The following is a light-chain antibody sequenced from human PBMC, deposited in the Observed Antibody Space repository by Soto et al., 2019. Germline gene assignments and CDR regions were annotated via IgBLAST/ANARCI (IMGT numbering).Light chain of an antibody. Sequence: EIVLTQSPATLSLSPGERATLSCRASQSVRNDLGWYHQKPVQAPRVLLYSASNRATGIPARFSCSGSGTDFTLTISSLETEDFAVYYCQQRTNWPPTFGGGTKVEMK. CDR2: SAS. J-gene: IGKJ4*01. CDR3: QQRTNWPPT. V-gene: IGKV3-11*01. CDR1: QSVRND.